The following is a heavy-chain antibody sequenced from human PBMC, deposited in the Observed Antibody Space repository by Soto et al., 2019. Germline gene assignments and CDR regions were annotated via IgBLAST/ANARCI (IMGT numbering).Heavy chain of an antibody. V-gene: IGHV1-46*01. CDR2: INASSDST. Sequence: ASVKVSCKASGYTFTSYYMHWVRQAPGQGLELMGIINASSDSTKYAQKFQGRVTITRDTSASTAYMELSSLRSEDTAVYYCARTGGTKTQNYYYYYMDVWGKGTTVTVSS. CDR3: ARTGGTKTQNYYYYYMDV. D-gene: IGHD3-16*01. J-gene: IGHJ6*03. CDR1: GYTFTSYY.